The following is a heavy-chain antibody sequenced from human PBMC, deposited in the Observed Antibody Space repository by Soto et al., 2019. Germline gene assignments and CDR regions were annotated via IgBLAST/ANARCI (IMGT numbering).Heavy chain of an antibody. CDR3: ARGRHLPKLAPDY. J-gene: IGHJ4*02. Sequence: QVQLQQWGAGLLKPSETLSLTCAVYGGSFSGYYWSWIRQPPGKGLEWIGEINHSGSTNYNPSLKVRVTISVDTSKTQCSLKLSSVTAADPAVYYCARGRHLPKLAPDYWGQGTLVTVSS. CDR2: INHSGST. V-gene: IGHV4-34*01. CDR1: GGSFSGYY.